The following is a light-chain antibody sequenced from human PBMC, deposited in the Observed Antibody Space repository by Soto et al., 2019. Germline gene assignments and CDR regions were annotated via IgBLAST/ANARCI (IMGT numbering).Light chain of an antibody. V-gene: IGLV2-8*01. Sequence: QSALTQPPCASGSPGQSVTISCTGTSSDVGGYSSVSWYQLHPGKAPKLMVYEVSKRPSGVPDRFSGSKSGNTASLTVSGLQAEDEADYYCSSYAGSNNYVFGTGTKLTVL. J-gene: IGLJ1*01. CDR3: SSYAGSNNYV. CDR2: EVS. CDR1: SSDVGGYSS.